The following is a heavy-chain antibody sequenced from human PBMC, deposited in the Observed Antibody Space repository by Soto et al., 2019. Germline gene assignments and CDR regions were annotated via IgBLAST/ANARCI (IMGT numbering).Heavy chain of an antibody. J-gene: IGHJ6*02. CDR1: GGSISSNIHS. V-gene: IGHV4-39*01. Sequence: PSETLSLTCIVSGGSISSNIHSWGWVRQPPGKGLEWIGAIYYNGNTYYNPSLKSRVTISVDTSKDQFSLKLSSVTAADTAVYYCASSSYGSGSYWSGEPLYGMDVWGQGTTVTVSS. CDR2: IYYNGNT. CDR3: ASSSYGSGSYWSGEPLYGMDV. D-gene: IGHD3-10*01.